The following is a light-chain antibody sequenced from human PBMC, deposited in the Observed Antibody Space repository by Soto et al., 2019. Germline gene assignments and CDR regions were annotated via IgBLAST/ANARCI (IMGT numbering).Light chain of an antibody. CDR1: QGVSTW. CDR2: AAS. CDR3: QQANSLPVT. J-gene: IGKJ5*01. V-gene: IGKV1-12*01. Sequence: DIQMTQSPSTVSASVGDRVTITCRASQGVSTWLAWYQQKPRKAPKLLIYAASSLQSGVPSRFRRSGSRTHFPLTISSLQPNDFATYYCQQANSLPVTFGQGTRLEI.